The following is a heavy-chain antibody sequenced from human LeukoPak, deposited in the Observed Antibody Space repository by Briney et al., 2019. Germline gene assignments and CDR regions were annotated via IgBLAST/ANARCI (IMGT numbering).Heavy chain of an antibody. CDR1: GFTFSSYA. CDR2: ISYDGGNT. Sequence: PGRSLRLSCAASGFTFSSYAMHWVRQAPGKGLEWVALISYDGGNTYYADSEKGRFTISRDNSKNTLYLQLNSLRAEDTAVYYCARDSTYYYGSGSSGPLYFDCRGQGTLVTDSS. D-gene: IGHD3-10*01. V-gene: IGHV3-30*01. CDR3: ARDSTYYYGSGSSGPLYFDC. J-gene: IGHJ4*02.